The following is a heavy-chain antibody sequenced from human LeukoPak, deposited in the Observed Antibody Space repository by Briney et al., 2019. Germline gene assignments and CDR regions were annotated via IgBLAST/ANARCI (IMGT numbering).Heavy chain of an antibody. CDR3: ARDPTHSGWYLYFDY. D-gene: IGHD6-19*01. J-gene: IGHJ4*02. Sequence: ASVKVSCKASGYTFTSYGISWVRQAPGQGLEWMGWISAYNGNTNYAQKLQGRVTMTTDTSTSTAYIELRSLRSDDTAVYYCARDPTHSGWYLYFDYWGQGTLVTVSS. CDR1: GYTFTSYG. V-gene: IGHV1-18*01. CDR2: ISAYNGNT.